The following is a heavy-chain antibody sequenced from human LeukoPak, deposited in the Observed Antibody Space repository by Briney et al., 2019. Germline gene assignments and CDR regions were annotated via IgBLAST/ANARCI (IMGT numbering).Heavy chain of an antibody. J-gene: IGHJ4*02. CDR2: ISGRGGST. CDR3: AKDSVLLWFGELLPTLDY. Sequence: GASLRLSCAASGFTFSSYAMSWVRPAPGTGLEWVSAISGRGGSTYYADSVKGRFTIYRDNSKNTLYLQMNSLRAEDTAVYYCAKDSVLLWFGELLPTLDYWGQGTLVTVSS. V-gene: IGHV3-23*01. CDR1: GFTFSSYA. D-gene: IGHD3-10*01.